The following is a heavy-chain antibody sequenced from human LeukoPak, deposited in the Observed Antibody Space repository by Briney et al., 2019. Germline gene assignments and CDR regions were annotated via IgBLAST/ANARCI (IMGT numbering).Heavy chain of an antibody. J-gene: IGHJ4*02. Sequence: QSGGSLRLSCAASGFTFSSYGMHWVRQAPGKGLEWVAFIRYDGSNKYYADSVKGRFTISRDNSKNTLYLHMNSLRTEDTAVYFCARELRFLEWADYWGQGTLVTVSS. D-gene: IGHD3-3*01. CDR3: ARELRFLEWADY. V-gene: IGHV3-30*02. CDR1: GFTFSSYG. CDR2: IRYDGSNK.